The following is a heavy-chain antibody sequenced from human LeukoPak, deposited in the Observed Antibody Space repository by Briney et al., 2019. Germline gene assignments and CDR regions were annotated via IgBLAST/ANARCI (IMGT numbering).Heavy chain of an antibody. CDR1: GFPFVAHA. CDR2: ISSDTTNK. CDR3: ARLAAASPGY. D-gene: IGHD3-16*01. J-gene: IGHJ4*02. Sequence: PGKSLRLSCATSGFPFVAHALHWVRQAPGKGLEWVAVISSDTTNKYYMDSVKGRFTISRDNSKNTLYLQMDSLRLEDTAVYYCARLAAASPGYWGQGTLVTASS. V-gene: IGHV3-30*10.